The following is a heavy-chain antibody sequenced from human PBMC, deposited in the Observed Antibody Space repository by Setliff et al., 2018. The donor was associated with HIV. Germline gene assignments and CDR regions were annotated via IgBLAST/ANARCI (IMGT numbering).Heavy chain of an antibody. D-gene: IGHD3-10*01. CDR2: INQDGSEK. Sequence: GGSLRLSCTASGFTFSDYYMSWIRQAPGKGLEWVANINQDGSEKNYVDSVKGRFTISRDNAKNSLFLQMNSLRAEDTAVYYCARKLRPGHGMDVWGQGTTVTVSS. V-gene: IGHV3-7*01. J-gene: IGHJ6*02. CDR1: GFTFSDYY. CDR3: ARKLRPGHGMDV.